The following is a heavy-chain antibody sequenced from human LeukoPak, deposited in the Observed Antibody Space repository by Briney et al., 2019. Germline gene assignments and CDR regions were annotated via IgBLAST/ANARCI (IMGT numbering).Heavy chain of an antibody. V-gene: IGHV3-66*02. CDR1: GFIVSTHY. CDR3: VKKIDYNPRGSFYVWWSFDL. J-gene: IGHJ2*01. Sequence: GGSLRLSCAASGFIVSTHYMSWVRQAPGKGLEWVSVIYSGGSTYYADSVKGRFTISRDNSKNTLYLQMDSLRPEDTAVYYCVKKIDYNPRGSFYVWWSFDLGGRGARVPVPS. CDR2: IYSGGST. D-gene: IGHD2-21*01.